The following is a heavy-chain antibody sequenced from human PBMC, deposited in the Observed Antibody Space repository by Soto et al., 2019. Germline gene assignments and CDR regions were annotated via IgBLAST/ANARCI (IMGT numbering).Heavy chain of an antibody. CDR2: IIPIFGTA. CDR1: GGTFSSYA. Sequence: ASVKVSCKASGGTFSSYAISWVRQAPGQGLEWMGGIIPIFGTANYAQRFQGRVTITADESRSTAYMELSSLRSEDTAVYYCARQPNSSGWYPKLYWYFDLWGRGTLVTVSS. D-gene: IGHD6-19*01. J-gene: IGHJ2*01. V-gene: IGHV1-69*13. CDR3: ARQPNSSGWYPKLYWYFDL.